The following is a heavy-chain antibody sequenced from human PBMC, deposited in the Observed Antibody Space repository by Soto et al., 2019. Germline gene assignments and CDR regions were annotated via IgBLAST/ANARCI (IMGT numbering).Heavy chain of an antibody. Sequence: SETMCLTCTVFGGSMTSSNWRSLIRQSPGKGLEWIGEAHHSGRTNYNPSLKSRVTISVDKSKNHFSLKLSSVTAADTAVYYCARSEATGLDHWGQRTLVTVSS. V-gene: IGHV4-4*02. CDR1: GGSMTSSNW. D-gene: IGHD1-26*01. J-gene: IGHJ4*02. CDR3: ARSEATGLDH. CDR2: AHHSGRT.